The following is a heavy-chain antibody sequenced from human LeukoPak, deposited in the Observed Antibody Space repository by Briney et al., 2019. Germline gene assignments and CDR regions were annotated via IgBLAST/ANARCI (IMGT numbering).Heavy chain of an antibody. CDR2: IYYSGST. Sequence: PSETLSLTCTVSGGSISSYYWSWIRQPPGKGLEWTGYIYYSGSTNYNPSLKSRVTISVDTSKNQLSLKLSSVTAADTAVYYCARVLTTGTTNYYYYMDVWGKGTTVTVSS. J-gene: IGHJ6*03. CDR3: ARVLTTGTTNYYYYMDV. D-gene: IGHD1-1*01. V-gene: IGHV4-59*01. CDR1: GGSISSYY.